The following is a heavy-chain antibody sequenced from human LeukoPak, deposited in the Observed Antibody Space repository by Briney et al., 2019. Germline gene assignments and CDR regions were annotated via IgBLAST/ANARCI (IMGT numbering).Heavy chain of an antibody. CDR3: ARDRVLGYCSSTSCYRILDY. CDR1: GFTVSSNY. J-gene: IGHJ4*02. CDR2: IYSGGST. D-gene: IGHD2-2*02. V-gene: IGHV3-53*01. Sequence: PGGSLRLSCAASGFTVSSNYMSWVRQAPGKGLEWVSVIYSGGSTYYADSVKGRFTISRDNSKNTLYLQMNSLRAEDTAVYYCARDRVLGYCSSTSCYRILDYWGQGTLVTVSS.